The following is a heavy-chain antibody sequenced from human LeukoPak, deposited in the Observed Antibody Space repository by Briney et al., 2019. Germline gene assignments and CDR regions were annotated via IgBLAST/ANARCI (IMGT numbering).Heavy chain of an antibody. J-gene: IGHJ4*02. V-gene: IGHV1-2*02. CDR3: ASSGSGIAVAATKSDYFDY. CDR1: GYTFTGYY. Sequence: ASVKVSCKASGYTFTGYYMRWVRQAPGQGLEWMGWINTNIGGTNYAQKFQGRVTMTRDTSISTAYMELSRLRSDDTAVYYCASSGSGIAVAATKSDYFDYWGQGTLVTVSS. D-gene: IGHD6-19*01. CDR2: INTNIGGT.